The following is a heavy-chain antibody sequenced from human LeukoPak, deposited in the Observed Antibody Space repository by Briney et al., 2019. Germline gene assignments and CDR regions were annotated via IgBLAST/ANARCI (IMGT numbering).Heavy chain of an antibody. CDR2: ISIIGGST. D-gene: IGHD3-10*01. V-gene: IGHV3-64D*06. CDR3: VKESRVVRGVIMDAFDM. J-gene: IGHJ3*02. CDR1: GFTFSSYD. Sequence: GGSLRLSCSASGFTFSSYDMHWVRQAPGKGLECVSGISIIGGSTDYADSVKGRFTISRDNSKNTVYLQMSSLRAEDTAVYYCVKESRVVRGVIMDAFDMWGQGTMVTVSS.